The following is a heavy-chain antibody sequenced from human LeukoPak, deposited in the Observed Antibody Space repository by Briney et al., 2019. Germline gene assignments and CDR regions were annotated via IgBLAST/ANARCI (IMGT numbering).Heavy chain of an antibody. CDR2: ITPGGGT. CDR3: ARDRYGDGFAHFDY. CDR1: GYTFSSYA. J-gene: IGHJ4*02. V-gene: IGHV1-2*02. Sequence: ASVKVSCKASGYTFSSYAMHWVRQAPGQRLEWMGWITPGGGTNYPQKFQGRVAITWDTSITTAYMDLSRLTSDDTAVYYCARDRYGDGFAHFDYWGQGALVTVSS. D-gene: IGHD5-24*01.